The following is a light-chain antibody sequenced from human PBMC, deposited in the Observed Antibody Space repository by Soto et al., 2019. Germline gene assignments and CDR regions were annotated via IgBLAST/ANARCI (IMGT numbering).Light chain of an antibody. J-gene: IGLJ2*01. V-gene: IGLV2-14*01. CDR2: DVR. CDR3: SSYTSSSTLV. Sequence: QSALTQPASVSGSPGQSITISCTGTSSDVGGYNFVSWYQQYPGKAPKLMISDVRNRPSGVSTRFSGSKSGNTASLTISGLQAEDEADYYCSSYTSSSTLVFGGGTQLTVL. CDR1: SSDVGGYNF.